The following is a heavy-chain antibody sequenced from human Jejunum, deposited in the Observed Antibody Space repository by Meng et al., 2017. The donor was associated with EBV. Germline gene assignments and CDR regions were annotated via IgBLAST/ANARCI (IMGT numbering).Heavy chain of an antibody. CDR3: AMGPDYAKSGY. V-gene: IGHV4-39*01. J-gene: IGHJ4*02. Sequence: QRQLQGSGHGLVKPSETLSLTRTVSGGSISSSIYCWGWIRQPPGKGLEWIGSICFSDYTYHNPSLKSRVTISADTSKNQFSLSLTSVTAADTAVYYCAMGPDYAKSGYWGQGTLVTVSS. CDR1: GGSISSSIYC. CDR2: ICFSDYT. D-gene: IGHD4-17*01.